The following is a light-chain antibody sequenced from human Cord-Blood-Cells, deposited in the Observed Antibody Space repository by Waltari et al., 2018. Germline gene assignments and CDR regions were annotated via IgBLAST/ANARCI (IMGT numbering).Light chain of an antibody. Sequence: DIQMTQSPSTLSASVGERVTITCRASQSISSWLAWYQQKPGKAPKLLIYKGSSLESGVPSRFSCSVSGTEFTLTISSRQPDEFATYYCQQYNSYSRTFGQGTKVEIK. J-gene: IGKJ1*01. CDR1: QSISSW. V-gene: IGKV1-5*03. CDR3: QQYNSYSRT. CDR2: KGS.